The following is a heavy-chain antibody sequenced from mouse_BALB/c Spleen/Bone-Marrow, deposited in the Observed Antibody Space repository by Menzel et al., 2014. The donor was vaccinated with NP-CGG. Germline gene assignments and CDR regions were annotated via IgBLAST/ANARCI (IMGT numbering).Heavy chain of an antibody. D-gene: IGHD1-1*01. CDR1: GYSITSGYY. J-gene: IGHJ2*01. Sequence: ESGPSLVKPSQSLSLTCSVTGYSITSGYYWNWIRQFPGNRLEWMGYITYDGSSNYNPSLKNRISITRDTSENQFFLKLNSVTTEDTATYYCARDHYYGSSYLDYWGQGTTLTVSS. CDR3: ARDHYYGSSYLDY. V-gene: IGHV3-6*02. CDR2: ITYDGSS.